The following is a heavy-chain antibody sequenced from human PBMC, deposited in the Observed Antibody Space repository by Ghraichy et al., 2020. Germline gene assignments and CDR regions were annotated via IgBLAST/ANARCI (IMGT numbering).Heavy chain of an antibody. CDR2: ISTSGGNT. J-gene: IGHJ4*02. V-gene: IGHV3-23*01. Sequence: GGSLRLSCAASGFSFSNLVMTWVRQAPGKGLECVSAISTSGGNTYYADSVKGRFTISRDNSKNTLYLQLNSLRAEDTAMYYCAKDKCRTGVGATMDCWGQGTLVTVSS. D-gene: IGHD1-26*01. CDR1: GFSFSNLV. CDR3: AKDKCRTGVGATMDC.